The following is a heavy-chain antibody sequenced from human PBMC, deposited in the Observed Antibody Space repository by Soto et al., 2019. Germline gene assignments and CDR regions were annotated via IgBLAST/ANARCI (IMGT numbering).Heavy chain of an antibody. V-gene: IGHV4-34*01. CDR3: ARGRPYPENAFDI. J-gene: IGHJ3*02. D-gene: IGHD2-2*01. Sequence: SETLSLTCAVYGGSFSGYYWSWIRQPPGKGLEWIGEINHSGSTNYNPSLKSRVTISVDTSKNQFSLKLSSVTATDTAVYYCARGRPYPENAFDIWGQGTMVTVSS. CDR2: INHSGST. CDR1: GGSFSGYY.